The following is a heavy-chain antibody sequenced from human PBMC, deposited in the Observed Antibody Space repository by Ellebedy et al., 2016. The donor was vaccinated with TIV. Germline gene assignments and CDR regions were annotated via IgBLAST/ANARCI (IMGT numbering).Heavy chain of an antibody. CDR3: AREGYCSGGSCYSGSLGLDY. D-gene: IGHD2-15*01. CDR2: ISYDGSNK. V-gene: IGHV3-30-3*01. CDR1: GFTFSSYA. Sequence: PGGSLRLSCAASGFTFSSYAMHWVRQAPGKGLEWVTVISYDGSNKYYTDSVKGRFTISRDNSKNTLYLQMNSLRAEDTAVYYCAREGYCSGGSCYSGSLGLDYWGQGTLVTVSS. J-gene: IGHJ4*02.